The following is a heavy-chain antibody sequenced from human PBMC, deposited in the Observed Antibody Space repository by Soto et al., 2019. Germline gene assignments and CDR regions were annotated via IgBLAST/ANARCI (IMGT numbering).Heavy chain of an antibody. D-gene: IGHD6-19*01. V-gene: IGHV1-69*18. CDR2: IIPMFGTP. Sequence: QVPLVQSGAEVKEPGSSVKVSCKASGGTFSTYSISWVRQAPGQGLEWMGMIIPMFGTPDYAQKSQGRVTITADESTSTVYMELSSLRSEDTAVYYCAREGGAYSSGWRYFDYWGQGTLVTVSS. J-gene: IGHJ4*02. CDR3: AREGGAYSSGWRYFDY. CDR1: GGTFSTYS.